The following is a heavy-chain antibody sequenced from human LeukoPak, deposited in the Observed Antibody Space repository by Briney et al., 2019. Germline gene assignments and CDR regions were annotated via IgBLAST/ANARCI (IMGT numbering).Heavy chain of an antibody. D-gene: IGHD4-17*01. V-gene: IGHV3-23*01. Sequence: GGSLRLSCAASGFTFSNYGMSWVRQAPGKGLEWVSAMSGSAGDTYYADAVMGRFTISRDNPNNTLYLQMNSLRAEDTAVYYCAKEWFYGDFEYYFDSWGQGALFTVSS. CDR3: AKEWFYGDFEYYFDS. CDR1: GFTFSNYG. J-gene: IGHJ4*02. CDR2: MSGSAGDT.